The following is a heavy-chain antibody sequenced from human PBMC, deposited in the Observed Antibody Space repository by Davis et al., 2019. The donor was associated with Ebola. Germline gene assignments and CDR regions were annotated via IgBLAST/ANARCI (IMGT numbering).Heavy chain of an antibody. D-gene: IGHD4-11*01. Sequence: MPSETLSLTCTVSGGSISSYYWSWIRQPPGKGLEWIGYIYYSGSTNYNPSLKSRVTISVDTSKNQFSLKLSSVTAADTAVYYCARGSYRGAFDYWGHGTLVTVSS. J-gene: IGHJ4*01. CDR1: GGSISSYY. V-gene: IGHV4-59*01. CDR2: IYYSGST. CDR3: ARGSYRGAFDY.